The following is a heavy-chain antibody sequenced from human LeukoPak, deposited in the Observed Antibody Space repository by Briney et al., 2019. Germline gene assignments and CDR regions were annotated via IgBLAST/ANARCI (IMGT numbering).Heavy chain of an antibody. Sequence: GRSLRLSCAASGFTFSSYGMHWVRQAPGKGLEWVADMSPDGSDKTYVDSVKGRLTISRDNAKQSLYLQMDSLTAEDTAVYYCVTSWCRQQRDYWGQGTLVTVSS. CDR1: GFTFSSYG. J-gene: IGHJ4*02. CDR2: MSPDGSDK. CDR3: VTSWCRQQRDY. D-gene: IGHD2-8*01. V-gene: IGHV3-7*01.